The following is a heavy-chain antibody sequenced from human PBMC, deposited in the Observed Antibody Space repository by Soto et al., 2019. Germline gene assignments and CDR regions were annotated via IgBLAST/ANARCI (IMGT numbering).Heavy chain of an antibody. CDR1: GDSVSSNSAA. CDR3: ARVSSGGAIAVAGTPYYYFGMDV. CDR2: TYYRSKWYN. Sequence: SPTLSLTCAISGDSVSSNSAAWNWIRQSPSRGIEWLGRTYYRSKWYNDYAVSVKSRITINPDTSKNQFSLQLNSVTPEDTAVYYCARVSSGGAIAVAGTPYYYFGMDVCGRVTTVTVSS. V-gene: IGHV6-1*01. D-gene: IGHD6-19*01. J-gene: IGHJ6*02.